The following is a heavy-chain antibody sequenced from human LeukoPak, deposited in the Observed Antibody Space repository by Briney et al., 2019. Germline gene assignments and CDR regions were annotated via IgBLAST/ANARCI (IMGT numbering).Heavy chain of an antibody. CDR3: AKDGNFRVPGED. CDR1: GFTFSDFG. V-gene: IGHV3-30*02. D-gene: IGHD3-10*01. Sequence: SGGSLRLSCAAYGFTFSDFGIHWVHQAPGKGLDWVAFIRYDASNKYYGDSVKGRFTISRDNSKSTLYLQMNSLRAGDTAVYYCAKDGNFRVPGEDWGQGTLVTVSS. CDR2: IRYDASNK. J-gene: IGHJ4*02.